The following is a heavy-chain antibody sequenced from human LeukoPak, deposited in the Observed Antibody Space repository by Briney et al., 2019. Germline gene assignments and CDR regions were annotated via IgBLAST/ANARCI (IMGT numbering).Heavy chain of an antibody. V-gene: IGHV3-9*01. Sequence: PGRSLRLSRAASGFSLDAHAMHWVRQAPGKGLEWVSGVSWNSDTIAYADSVKGRFTISRDNAQNSLYLQMNSLRAEDTALYYCAKDVSSYGLGSYSYFDYWGQGTLVTVSS. CDR1: GFSLDAHA. J-gene: IGHJ4*02. D-gene: IGHD3-10*01. CDR2: VSWNSDTI. CDR3: AKDVSSYGLGSYSYFDY.